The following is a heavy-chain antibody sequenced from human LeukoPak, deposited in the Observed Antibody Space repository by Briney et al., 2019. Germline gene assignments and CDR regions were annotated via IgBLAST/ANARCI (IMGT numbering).Heavy chain of an antibody. CDR2: IKQDGSEK. V-gene: IGHV3-7*01. CDR1: GFTFSSYW. Sequence: PGGSLRLSCAASGFTFSSYWMSWVRQAPGKGLEWVANIKQDGSEKYYVDSVKGRFTISRDNAKNSLNLQMNSLRAEDTAVYYCARDEGWELPSFRFDPWGQGTLVTVSS. J-gene: IGHJ5*02. D-gene: IGHD1-26*01. CDR3: ARDEGWELPSFRFDP.